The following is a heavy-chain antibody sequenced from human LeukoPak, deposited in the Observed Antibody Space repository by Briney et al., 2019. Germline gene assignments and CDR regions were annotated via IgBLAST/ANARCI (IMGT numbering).Heavy chain of an antibody. J-gene: IGHJ6*04. V-gene: IGHV1-2*06. D-gene: IGHD2-21*02. CDR2: INPNSGGA. Sequence: ASVKVSCKASGYTFTGYYMHWVRQAPGQGLEWMGRINPNSGGANYAQKFQGRVTMTRATAISTAYMELSRLRSDDTAVYYCARDFCGGDCYSRSTYMDVWGKGTTVTVSS. CDR3: ARDFCGGDCYSRSTYMDV. CDR1: GYTFTGYY.